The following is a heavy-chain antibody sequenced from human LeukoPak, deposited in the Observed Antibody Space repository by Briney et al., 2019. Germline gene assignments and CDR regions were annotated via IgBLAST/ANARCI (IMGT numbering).Heavy chain of an antibody. Sequence: GGSLRLSCVASGFTFSSYEMNWVRQAPGKGLEWVSYISRSGTTTFYADSVKGRFTISRDNAKNSLYLQMNSQRAEDTAVYYCARDEVGATTEFDYWGQGTLVTVSS. CDR2: ISRSGTTT. J-gene: IGHJ4*02. D-gene: IGHD1-26*01. CDR3: ARDEVGATTEFDY. CDR1: GFTFSSYE. V-gene: IGHV3-48*03.